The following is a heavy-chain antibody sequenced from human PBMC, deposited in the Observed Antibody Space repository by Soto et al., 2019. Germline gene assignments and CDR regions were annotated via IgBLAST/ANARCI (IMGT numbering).Heavy chain of an antibody. Sequence: QGQLVQSGAEVKKPGASVKVSCKASGYTFTDYYIHWVRQAPGQGLEWMGWINPKSGVTNYAQKFQGRVTMITDTSISTAYMELSRLRSDDTAVYYCARDMAYGDFLPALFWGQGTLVTVSS. J-gene: IGHJ4*02. CDR2: INPKSGVT. D-gene: IGHD4-17*01. CDR3: ARDMAYGDFLPALF. V-gene: IGHV1-2*02. CDR1: GYTFTDYY.